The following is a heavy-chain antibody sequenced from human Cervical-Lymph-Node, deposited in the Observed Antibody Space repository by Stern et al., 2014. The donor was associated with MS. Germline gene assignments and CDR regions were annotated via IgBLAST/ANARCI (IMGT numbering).Heavy chain of an antibody. D-gene: IGHD3-10*01. CDR3: AKIGVRGWGYYFDS. CDR1: GGSFRGSY. Sequence: QVQLQQWGAGLLKPSETLSLTCAVYGGSFRGSYWTWIRQSPGKGLEWIGEIDVTGSATYNPSLTSRVPMSSDTSNNQFSLRLTSVTAADTGIYYCAKIGVRGWGYYFDSWGQGTLVTVSS. CDR2: IDVTGSA. J-gene: IGHJ4*02. V-gene: IGHV4-34*01.